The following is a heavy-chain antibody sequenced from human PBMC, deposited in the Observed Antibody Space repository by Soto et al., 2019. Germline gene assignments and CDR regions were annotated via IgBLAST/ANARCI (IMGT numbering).Heavy chain of an antibody. V-gene: IGHV1-24*01. CDR1: GYTLTELS. CDR2: FDPEDGET. J-gene: IGHJ4*02. CDR3: ATEEFVDLSRTYYFDY. Sequence: GASVKVSCKVSGYTLTELSMHWVRQAPGKGLEWMGGFDPEDGETIYAQKFQGRVTMTEDTSTDTAYMELSSLRSEDTAVYYCATEEFVDLSRTYYFDYWGQGTLVTVSS. D-gene: IGHD2-21*01.